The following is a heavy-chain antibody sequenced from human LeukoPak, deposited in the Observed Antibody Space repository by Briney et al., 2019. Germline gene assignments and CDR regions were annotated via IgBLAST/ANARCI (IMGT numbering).Heavy chain of an antibody. Sequence: SETLSLTCTVSGDSISSYFWSWIRQPAGKGLEWIGRIYTSGSTNYNPSLKSRVTMSVDTSKNHFSLKLSSVTAADTAVYYCARGGSALAVYWGQGTLVTVSS. CDR2: IYTSGST. CDR3: ARGGSALAVY. V-gene: IGHV4-4*07. J-gene: IGHJ4*02. D-gene: IGHD3-10*01. CDR1: GDSISSYF.